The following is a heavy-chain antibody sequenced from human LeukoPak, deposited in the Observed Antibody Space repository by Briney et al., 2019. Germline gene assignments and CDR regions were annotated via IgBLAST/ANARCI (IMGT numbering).Heavy chain of an antibody. CDR1: GGSFSGYY. Sequence: ETLSLTCAVYGGSFSGYYWSWIRQAPGKGLEWVSGVSGGGGSTYYADSVKGRFTISRDNSKNTLYLQMKSLRAEDTAVYYCAKGMIYCSGGTCYFGTFDIWGQGTMVTVSS. D-gene: IGHD2-15*01. J-gene: IGHJ3*02. V-gene: IGHV3-23*01. CDR3: AKGMIYCSGGTCYFGTFDI. CDR2: VSGGGGST.